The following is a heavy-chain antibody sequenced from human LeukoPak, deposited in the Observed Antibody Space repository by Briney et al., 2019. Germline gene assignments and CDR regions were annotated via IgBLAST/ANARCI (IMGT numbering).Heavy chain of an antibody. J-gene: IGHJ4*02. V-gene: IGHV3-48*02. CDR2: ISGSSRVI. Sequence: GGSLRLSCAASGFTFGSYSMNWVRQAPGKGLEWISYISGSSRVIYYADSVKGRFTISRDNAKNSLYLQVNSLRDEDTAVYYCARDMDTSGYTFDYWGQGTLVTVSS. CDR1: GFTFGSYS. CDR3: ARDMDTSGYTFDY. D-gene: IGHD3-22*01.